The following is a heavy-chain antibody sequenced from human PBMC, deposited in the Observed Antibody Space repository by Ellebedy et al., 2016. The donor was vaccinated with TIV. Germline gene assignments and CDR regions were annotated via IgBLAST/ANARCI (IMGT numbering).Heavy chain of an antibody. J-gene: IGHJ4*02. Sequence: PGGSLRLSCAASGFIFKGFSMHWVRQPPGKGLEWMAFVQWGGSVKNYADSVKGRFTVSRDDSKNTVCLQMDGLKPEDTALYYCARDYQVVNNLDYWGQGTLVTVSS. CDR3: ARDYQVVNNLDY. V-gene: IGHV3-30*02. CDR1: GFIFKGFS. D-gene: IGHD2-21*01. CDR2: VQWGGSVK.